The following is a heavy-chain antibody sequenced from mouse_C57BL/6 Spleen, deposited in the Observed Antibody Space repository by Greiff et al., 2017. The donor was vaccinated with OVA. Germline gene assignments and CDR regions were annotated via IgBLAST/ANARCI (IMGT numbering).Heavy chain of an antibody. CDR1: GYTFTSYT. J-gene: IGHJ4*01. D-gene: IGHD1-1*01. CDR3: ASRGGSSYVDAMDY. Sequence: QVQLKESGAELARPGASVKMSCKASGYTFTSYTMHWVKQRPGQGLEWIGYINPSSGYTKYNQKFKDKATLTADKSSSTAYMQLSSLTSEDSAVYYCASRGGSSYVDAMDYWGQGTSVTVSS. V-gene: IGHV1-4*01. CDR2: INPSSGYT.